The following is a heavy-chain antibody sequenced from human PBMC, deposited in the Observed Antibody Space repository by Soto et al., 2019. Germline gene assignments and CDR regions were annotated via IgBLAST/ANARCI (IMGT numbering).Heavy chain of an antibody. D-gene: IGHD6-6*01. CDR1: GDSVSSNSAA. J-gene: IGHJ6*02. Sequence: QVPLQQSGPGLVKPSQTLSLTCAISGDSVSSNSAAWNWIRQSPSRGLERLGRTYYRSKWYNDYAVSVKSPITINPDTSKNHFSLQLNSVPPEATAVYYCARRRFSSIAALDGMDVWGQGTTVTVSS. CDR2: TYYRSKWYN. V-gene: IGHV6-1*01. CDR3: ARRRFSSIAALDGMDV.